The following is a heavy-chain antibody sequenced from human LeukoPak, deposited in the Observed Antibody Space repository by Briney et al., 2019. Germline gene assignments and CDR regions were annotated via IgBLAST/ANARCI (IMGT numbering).Heavy chain of an antibody. D-gene: IGHD3-22*01. V-gene: IGHV3-30*02. CDR3: ARGYDDYYDSSGYYV. CDR2: IRYDGSNK. J-gene: IGHJ4*02. Sequence: GGSLRLSCAASGFTFSSYGMHWVRQTPGKGLEWVAFIRYDGSNKYYADSVKGRFTISRDNSKNTLYLQMNSLRAEDTAVYYCARGYDDYYDSSGYYVWGQGTLVTVSS. CDR1: GFTFSSYG.